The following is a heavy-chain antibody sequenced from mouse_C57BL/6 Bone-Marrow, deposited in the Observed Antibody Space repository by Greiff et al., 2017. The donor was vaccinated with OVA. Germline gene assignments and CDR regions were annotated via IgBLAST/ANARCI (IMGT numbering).Heavy chain of an antibody. D-gene: IGHD2-10*02. Sequence: QVQLQQPGAELVKPGASVKLSCKASGYTFTSYWMQWVKQRPGQGLEWIGEIDPSDSYTNYNQKFKGKATLTVNTSSSTSYMQLSSLTYEDAAVYYGSRPRRYAMDYWGQGTSVTVSS. CDR1: GYTFTSYW. CDR3: SRPRRYAMDY. V-gene: IGHV1-50*01. CDR2: IDPSDSYT. J-gene: IGHJ4*01.